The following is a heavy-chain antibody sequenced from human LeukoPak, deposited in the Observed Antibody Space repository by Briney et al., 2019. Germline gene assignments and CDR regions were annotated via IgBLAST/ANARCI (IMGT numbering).Heavy chain of an antibody. CDR3: AREEVAYYYDSSGYYHY. CDR1: GYTFTGYY. CDR2: INPSGGST. Sequence: ASVKVSCKASGYTFTGYYMHWVRQAPGQGLEWMGIINPSGGSTSYAQKFQGRVTMTRDTSTSTVYMELSSLRSEDTAVYYCAREEVAYYYDSSGYYHYWGQGTLVTVSS. J-gene: IGHJ4*02. D-gene: IGHD3-22*01. V-gene: IGHV1-46*01.